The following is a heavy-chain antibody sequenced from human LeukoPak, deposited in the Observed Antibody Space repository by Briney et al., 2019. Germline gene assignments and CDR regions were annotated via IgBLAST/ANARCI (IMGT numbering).Heavy chain of an antibody. CDR3: AKEPYYYGSGSPRGTFDY. CDR2: ISGSGGST. Sequence: GGSLRLSCAASGLTFSSYAMSWVRQAPGKGLEWVSAISGSGGSTYYADSVKGRFTISRDSSKNTLYLQMNSLRAEDTAVYYCAKEPYYYGSGSPRGTFDYWGQGTLVTVSS. J-gene: IGHJ4*02. V-gene: IGHV3-23*01. CDR1: GLTFSSYA. D-gene: IGHD3-10*01.